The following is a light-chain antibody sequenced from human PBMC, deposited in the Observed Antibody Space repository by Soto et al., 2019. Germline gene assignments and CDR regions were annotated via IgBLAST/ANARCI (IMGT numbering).Light chain of an antibody. J-gene: IGKJ2*01. Sequence: EIVLTQSPAPLSLSPGERATLSCGASQSVSNSYLAWYQQKPGLAPRLLIYDASSRATGIPDRFSGSGSGTDFTLTISRLEPEDFAVYYCQQYGSSPPYTFGQGTKLEIK. CDR1: QSVSNSY. CDR2: DAS. CDR3: QQYGSSPPYT. V-gene: IGKV3D-20*01.